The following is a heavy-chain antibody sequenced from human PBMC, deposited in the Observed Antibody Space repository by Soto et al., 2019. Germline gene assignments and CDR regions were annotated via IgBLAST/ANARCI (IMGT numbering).Heavy chain of an antibody. J-gene: IGHJ4*02. CDR2: ISGST. D-gene: IGHD3-16*01. V-gene: IGHV3-23*01. CDR3: AKEAFGAAANVRSPHFDY. Sequence: PGVSLRLSCAASGFSFSSYAMTWFRQAPGKGLEWVSTISGSTYYADSVKGRFTISRDNSKNTLYLQMSSLRVDDTAVYYCAKEAFGAAANVRSPHFDYWGQGTLVTVSS. CDR1: GFSFSSYA.